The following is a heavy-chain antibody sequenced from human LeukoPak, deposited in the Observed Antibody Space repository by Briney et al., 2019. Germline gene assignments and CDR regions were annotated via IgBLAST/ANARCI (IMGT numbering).Heavy chain of an antibody. D-gene: IGHD6-25*01. V-gene: IGHV3-23*01. Sequence: SGGSLRLSCAASGFTFRNYAMSWVRQAPGKGLEWVSVIDGGGGPTYYADSVKGRFTISRDNSKNTLYLQMNSLRAEDVAVYFCATNSGYNWQYFFDYWGQGTLVTVSS. CDR2: IDGGGGPT. J-gene: IGHJ4*02. CDR3: ATNSGYNWQYFFDY. CDR1: GFTFRNYA.